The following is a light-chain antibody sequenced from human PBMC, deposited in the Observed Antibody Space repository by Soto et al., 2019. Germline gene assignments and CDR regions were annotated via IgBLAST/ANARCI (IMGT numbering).Light chain of an antibody. CDR2: DAS. CDR3: QQRSNFPWT. CDR1: QSVSSY. Sequence: EIVLTQSPATLSLSPGERATLSCRASQSVSSYLAWYQQKPGQAPRLLIYDASNRATGIPARFSGSGSGTDFTLPISSLEPEDFAVYYCQQRSNFPWTFGQGTKVEIK. J-gene: IGKJ1*01. V-gene: IGKV3-11*01.